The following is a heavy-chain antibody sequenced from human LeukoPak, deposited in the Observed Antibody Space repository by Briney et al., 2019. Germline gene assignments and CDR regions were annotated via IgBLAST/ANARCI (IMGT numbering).Heavy chain of an antibody. CDR2: IWYDGSNK. CDR3: ARVVDTAMVIDY. Sequence: GSLSLSCAASGFTFSSYGMHWVRQAPGKGLEWVAVIWYDGSNKYYADSVKGRFAISRDNSKNTLYLQMNSLRAEDTAVYYCARVVDTAMVIDYWGQGTLVTVSS. J-gene: IGHJ4*02. V-gene: IGHV3-33*01. D-gene: IGHD5-18*01. CDR1: GFTFSSYG.